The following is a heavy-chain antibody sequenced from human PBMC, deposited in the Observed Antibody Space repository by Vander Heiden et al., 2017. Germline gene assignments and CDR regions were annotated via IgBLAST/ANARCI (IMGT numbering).Heavy chain of an antibody. V-gene: IGHV4-34*01. CDR1: GGSLSGYY. CDR2: INHSGST. D-gene: IGHD3-3*01. CDR3: ARRITIFGTGSGWFDP. J-gene: IGHJ5*02. Sequence: QVQLHQWGAGLLKPSETLSLTCAVHGGSLSGYYWSWIRQPPGKGLKWIGEINHSGSTTYNPSLKSRVTISVDTSKNQFSLKLSSVTAADTAVYYCARRITIFGTGSGWFDPWGQGTLVTVSS.